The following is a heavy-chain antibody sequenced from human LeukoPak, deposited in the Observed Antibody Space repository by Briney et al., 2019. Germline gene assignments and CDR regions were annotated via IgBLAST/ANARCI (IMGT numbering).Heavy chain of an antibody. CDR1: GFTFSNAW. CDR2: IKSKTDGGKT. V-gene: IGHV3-15*01. J-gene: IGHJ6*02. CDR3: TSPEGFWSGYIDYYGMDV. Sequence: PGGSRRLSCAASGFTFSNAWMSWVRQAPGKGLEWVGRIKSKTDGGKTDYAAPVKGRFTISRDDSKNTLYLQMNSLKTEDTAVYYCTSPEGFWSGYIDYYGMDVWGQGTTVTVSS. D-gene: IGHD3-3*01.